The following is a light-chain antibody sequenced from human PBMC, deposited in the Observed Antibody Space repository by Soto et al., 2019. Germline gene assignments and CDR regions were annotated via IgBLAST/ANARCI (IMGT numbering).Light chain of an antibody. Sequence: QAVVTQPRSVSGSPGQSVAISCTGTSSDVGDYNYVSWYQQHPGKAPKVMIYDVSKRPSGVPDRFSGSKSGNTASLTISGLQAEDEADYYCCSYAGSPYVFGTGTQLTVL. J-gene: IGLJ1*01. CDR3: CSYAGSPYV. V-gene: IGLV2-11*01. CDR1: SSDVGDYNY. CDR2: DVS.